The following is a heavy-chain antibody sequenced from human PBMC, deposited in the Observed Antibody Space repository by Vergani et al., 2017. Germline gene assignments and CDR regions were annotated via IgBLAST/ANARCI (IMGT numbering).Heavy chain of an antibody. CDR1: GFTVSSNY. CDR3: ARDYDSSGYPEDQGRPYWYFDL. J-gene: IGHJ2*01. Sequence: EVQLVESGGGLVQPGGSLRLSCAASGFTVSSNYMSWVRQAPGKGLEWVSVIYSGGSTYYADSVKGRFTISRDNSKNTLYLQMNSLRAEDTAVYYCARDYDSSGYPEDQGRPYWYFDLWGRGTLVTVSS. D-gene: IGHD3-22*01. CDR2: IYSGGST. V-gene: IGHV3-66*01.